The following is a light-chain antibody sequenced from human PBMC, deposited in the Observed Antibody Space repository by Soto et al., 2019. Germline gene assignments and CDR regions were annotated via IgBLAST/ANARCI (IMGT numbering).Light chain of an antibody. Sequence: DIVMTQTPLSSPVTLGQPASISCRSSQSLVHSDGNTYLSWLHQRPGQPPRLLIYKITKRFSGVPDRFSGSVAGTDFTLKITRVEAEDVGVYYCMQATHSPWAFGQGTKLEIK. V-gene: IGKV2-24*01. J-gene: IGKJ1*01. CDR3: MQATHSPWA. CDR1: QSLVHSDGNTY. CDR2: KIT.